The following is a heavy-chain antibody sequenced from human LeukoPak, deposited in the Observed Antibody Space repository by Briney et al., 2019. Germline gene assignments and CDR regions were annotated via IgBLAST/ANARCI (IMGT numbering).Heavy chain of an antibody. V-gene: IGHV3-7*01. CDR2: IKEDGSET. CDR1: GFTFSTSW. J-gene: IGHJ4*02. Sequence: GGSLRLSCVASGFTFSTSWMDWVRHVPGKGLEWVANIKEDGSETYYVDSAKGRFTISRDNAKKSLYLQMDSLRVEHTAIYYCTKSLDYWGQGTLVTVSS. CDR3: TKSLDY.